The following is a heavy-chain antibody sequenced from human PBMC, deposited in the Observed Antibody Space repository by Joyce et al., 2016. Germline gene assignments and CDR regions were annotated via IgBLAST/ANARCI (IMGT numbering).Heavy chain of an antibody. V-gene: IGHV3-23*01. CDR3: AKDRGVFLGYYFES. CDR1: GFAFKSYA. Sequence: EVHILESGGDLVQPGGPLSLPCAAYGFAFKSYAMSWVRQAPGKGLEWVSGVSASGGRTDHAESVKGRFTISRDNFNNTVYLQMNSLRAEDTATYYCAKDRGVFLGYYFESWGQGTLVIVSS. J-gene: IGHJ4*02. CDR2: VSASGGRT. D-gene: IGHD3-3*01.